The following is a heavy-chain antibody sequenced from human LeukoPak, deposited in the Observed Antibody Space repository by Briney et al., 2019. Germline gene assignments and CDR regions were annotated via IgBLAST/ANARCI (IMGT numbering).Heavy chain of an antibody. CDR3: ARDSVGVWLVTDAFDI. CDR2: INPSGGST. CDR1: GYTFTSYY. D-gene: IGHD5-18*01. J-gene: IGHJ3*02. Sequence: VASVKVSFKASGYTFTSYYMHWVRQAPGQGLEWMGIINPSGGSTSYAQKFQGRVTMTRDTSTSTVYMELSSLRSEDTAVYYCARDSVGVWLVTDAFDIWGQGTMVTVSS. V-gene: IGHV1-46*01.